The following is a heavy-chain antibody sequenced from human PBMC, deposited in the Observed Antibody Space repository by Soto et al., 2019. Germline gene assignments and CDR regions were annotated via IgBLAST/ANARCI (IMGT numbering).Heavy chain of an antibody. Sequence: EVQLVESGGGLVKPGGSLRLSCAASGFTFSSYSMNWVRQAPGKGLEWVSSISSSSSYIYYADSVKGRFTISRDNAKNSLYLQMNSLRAEDTAVYYCARGLMVYAAFDYWGQETLVTVSS. D-gene: IGHD2-8*01. J-gene: IGHJ4*02. CDR3: ARGLMVYAAFDY. V-gene: IGHV3-21*01. CDR1: GFTFSSYS. CDR2: ISSSSSYI.